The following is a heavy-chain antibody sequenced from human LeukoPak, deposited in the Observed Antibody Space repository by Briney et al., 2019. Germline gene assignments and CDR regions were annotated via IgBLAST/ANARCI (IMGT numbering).Heavy chain of an antibody. CDR3: ARDLRYSSGWSASGMDV. CDR2: INAGNGNT. J-gene: IGHJ6*03. CDR1: GYTFTSYA. D-gene: IGHD6-19*01. Sequence: ASVKVSCKASGYTFTSYAMHWGRQAPGQRLEWMGWINAGNGNTKYSQEFQGRVSMTTDTSTSTAYMDLRSLRSDDTAVYYCARDLRYSSGWSASGMDVWGKGTTVTISS. V-gene: IGHV1-3*01.